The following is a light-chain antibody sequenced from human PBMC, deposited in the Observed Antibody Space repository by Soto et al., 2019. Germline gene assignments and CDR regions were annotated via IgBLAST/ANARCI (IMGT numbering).Light chain of an antibody. Sequence: DIHMTQSPSSLSAAAGDRVTITSRASQSISSYLNWYQQKPGKAPKLLIYAASSLQSGVPSRFSGSGSGTDFTLTISSLQPEDFATYYCQQSYSTPLTFGGGTKVDIK. CDR3: QQSYSTPLT. CDR1: QSISSY. CDR2: AAS. V-gene: IGKV1-39*01. J-gene: IGKJ4*01.